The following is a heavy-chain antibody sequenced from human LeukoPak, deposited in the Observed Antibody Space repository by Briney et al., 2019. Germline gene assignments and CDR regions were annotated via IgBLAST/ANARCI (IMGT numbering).Heavy chain of an antibody. CDR2: IKANSGGT. CDR1: GYTFTGYY. V-gene: IGHV1-2*02. J-gene: IGHJ4*02. CDR3: ARAPRPDSSGFYYFDY. Sequence: EASVKVSCKASGYTFTGYYMHWVRQAPGQGLEGMGWIKANSGGTNYAQKFQGRVTMTRDTSISTAYMELSRLRSDDTAVYYCARAPRPDSSGFYYFDYGGQGTLLTVSS. D-gene: IGHD6-19*01.